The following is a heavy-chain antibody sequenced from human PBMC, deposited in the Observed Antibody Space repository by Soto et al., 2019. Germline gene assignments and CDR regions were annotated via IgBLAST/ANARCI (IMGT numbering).Heavy chain of an antibody. D-gene: IGHD3-3*01. V-gene: IGHV4-59*01. CDR2: PSYGGIA. CDR3: ARARKAAYITGGLES. J-gene: IGHJ4*02. Sequence: SETLPLTCTVADGSISDYYWSFIRQSPEKGLKYIEYPSYGGIANRNPALNIRVTISIYASKNQFSLKVTSLTAADTAVYYCARARKAAYITGGLESLGQGTMVTVSS. CDR1: DGSISDYY.